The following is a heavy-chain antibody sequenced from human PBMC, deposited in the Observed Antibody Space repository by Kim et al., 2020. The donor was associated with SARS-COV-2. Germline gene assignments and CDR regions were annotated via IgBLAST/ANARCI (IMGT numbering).Heavy chain of an antibody. CDR1: GGSISSSNW. CDR2: IYHSGRT. Sequence: SETLSLTCAVSGGSISSSNWWSWVRQPPGKGLEWIGEIYHSGRTTYNPFLKSRVTISVDKSKNQFSLKLSSVTAADTAVYYCARDLVATRTTLAFDIWGQGTMVTVSS. CDR3: ARDLVATRTTLAFDI. D-gene: IGHD5-12*01. J-gene: IGHJ3*02. V-gene: IGHV4-4*02.